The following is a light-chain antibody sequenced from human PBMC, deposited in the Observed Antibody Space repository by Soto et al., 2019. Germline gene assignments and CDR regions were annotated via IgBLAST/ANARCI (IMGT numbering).Light chain of an antibody. CDR1: QSVSTW. CDR2: KAS. V-gene: IGKV1-5*03. CDR3: QQYDGYSRT. Sequence: DIQMTQSPSTLSASVGDRVTITCRASQSVSTWLAWYQRKPGKAPKLLIYKASSLESGVPSRFSGSGSGTEFTLTISSLQPDDFATYYCQQYDGYSRTFGQGTKLEI. J-gene: IGKJ2*01.